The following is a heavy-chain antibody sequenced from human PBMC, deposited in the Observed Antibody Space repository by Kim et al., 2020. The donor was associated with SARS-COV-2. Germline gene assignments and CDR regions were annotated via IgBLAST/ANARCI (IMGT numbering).Heavy chain of an antibody. J-gene: IGHJ4*02. D-gene: IGHD3-10*01. CDR1: GGTFSSYA. CDR3: ARVPTGIIGDRGGDHY. CDR2: IIPIFGTA. V-gene: IGHV1-69*13. Sequence: SVKVSCKASGGTFSSYAISWVRQAPGQGLEWMGGIIPIFGTANYAQKFQGRVTITADESTSTAYMELSSLRSEDTAVYYCARVPTGIIGDRGGDHYWGQGTLVTVSS.